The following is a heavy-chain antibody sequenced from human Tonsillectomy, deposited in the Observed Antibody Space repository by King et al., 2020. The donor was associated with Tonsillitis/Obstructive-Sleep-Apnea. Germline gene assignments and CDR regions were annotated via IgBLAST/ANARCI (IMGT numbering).Heavy chain of an antibody. V-gene: IGHV3-15*07. CDR3: TTPKYYDFWSGSDYYGMDV. CDR2: IKSKTDGGTT. J-gene: IGHJ6*02. D-gene: IGHD3-3*01. CDR1: GFTFSNAW. Sequence: VQLVESGGGLVKPGGSLRLSCAASGFTFSNAWMNWVRQAPGKGLEWVGRIKSKTDGGTTDYAAPVKGRFTISRDDSKNTLYLQMNSLKTEDTAVYYCTTPKYYDFWSGSDYYGMDVWGQGTLVTVSS.